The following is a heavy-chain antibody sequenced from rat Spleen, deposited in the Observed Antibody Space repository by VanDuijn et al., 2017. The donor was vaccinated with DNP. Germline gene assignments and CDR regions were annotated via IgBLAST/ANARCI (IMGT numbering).Heavy chain of an antibody. CDR1: GFTFSYYW. J-gene: IGHJ4*01. CDR3: TRVGDYHDGGDGDVLDV. D-gene: IGHD1-12*02. CDR2: ITSGRAVT. Sequence: EVQLVESGGDLVQPGKSLKLSCVASGFTFSYYWMTWIRQVPGKGLEWIASITSGRAVTSYPDSVKGRFTISRDDAKNTLYLQMNSLRYEDTATYYCTRVGDYHDGGDGDVLDVWGQGTSVTVSS. V-gene: IGHV5-31*01.